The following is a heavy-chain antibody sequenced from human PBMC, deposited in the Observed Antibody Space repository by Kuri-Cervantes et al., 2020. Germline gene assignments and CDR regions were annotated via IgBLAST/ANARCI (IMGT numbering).Heavy chain of an antibody. J-gene: IGHJ4*02. Sequence: GESLKISCAASGFTFSDYYMSWIRQAPGKGLEWVSYISSSGSTIYYADSVKGRFTISRDNAKNSLYLQMNSLRADDTALYYCARLSQGGLDYWGQGTLVTVSS. CDR2: ISSSGSTI. D-gene: IGHD2-15*01. V-gene: IGHV3-11*04. CDR1: GFTFSDYY. CDR3: ARLSQGGLDY.